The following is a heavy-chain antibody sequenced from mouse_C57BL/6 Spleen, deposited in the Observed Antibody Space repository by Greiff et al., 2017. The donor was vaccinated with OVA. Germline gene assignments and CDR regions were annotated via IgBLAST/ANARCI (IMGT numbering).Heavy chain of an antibody. CDR1: GYTFTSYW. V-gene: IGHV1-59*01. J-gene: IGHJ2*01. Sequence: QVQLQQPGAELVRPGTSVKLSCKASGYTFTSYWMHWVKQRPGQGLEWIGVIDPSDSYTNYNQKFKGKATLTVDTSSSTAYMQLSSLTSEDSAVYYCARGGTYYYGSSSYYWGQGTTLTVSS. D-gene: IGHD1-1*01. CDR3: ARGGTYYYGSSSYY. CDR2: IDPSDSYT.